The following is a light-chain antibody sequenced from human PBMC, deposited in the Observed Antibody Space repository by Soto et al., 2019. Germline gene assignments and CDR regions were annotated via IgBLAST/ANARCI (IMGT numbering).Light chain of an antibody. V-gene: IGLV1-44*01. CDR3: AAWDDSLGRVL. Sequence: QSVLTQPPSASGTPGQRVSISCSGSSSNIKFNPVKWYQQLPGTAPKLLIYSTNQRPSGVPDRSSGSRSGTSASLAISGLQSDDEADYFCAAWDDSLGRVLFGGGTKVTVL. CDR2: STN. J-gene: IGLJ2*01. CDR1: SSNIKFNP.